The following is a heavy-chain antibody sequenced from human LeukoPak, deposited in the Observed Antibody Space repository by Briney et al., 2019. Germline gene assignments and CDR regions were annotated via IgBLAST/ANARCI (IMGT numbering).Heavy chain of an antibody. J-gene: IGHJ4*02. D-gene: IGHD3-16*02. CDR3: ARGVSAWLSYYFDY. V-gene: IGHV3-53*04. Sequence: GGSLRLSCAASGFTFSTYSMSWVRQAPGKGLEWGSVIYSGGSTYYSDSVKGRFTISRHNSKNTLYLQMNSLRAEDTAVYYCARGVSAWLSYYFDYWGQGTLVTVSS. CDR1: GFTFSTYS. CDR2: IYSGGST.